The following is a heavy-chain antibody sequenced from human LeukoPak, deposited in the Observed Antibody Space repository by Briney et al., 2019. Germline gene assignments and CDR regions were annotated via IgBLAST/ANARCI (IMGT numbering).Heavy chain of an antibody. D-gene: IGHD1-26*01. J-gene: IGHJ6*03. CDR3: ARGGRARGKGGYYYYYMDV. V-gene: IGHV1-8*01. CDR2: MNPNSGST. CDR1: GYTFTSYD. Sequence: GASVKVSCKASGYTFTSYDINWVRQATGQGLEWMGWMNPNSGSTGYAQKFQGRVTMTRNTSISTAYMELSSLRSEDTAVYYCARGGRARGKGGYYYYYMDVWGKGTTVTVSS.